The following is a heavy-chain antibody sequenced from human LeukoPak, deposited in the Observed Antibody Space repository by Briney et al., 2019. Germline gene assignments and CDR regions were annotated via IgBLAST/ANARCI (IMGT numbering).Heavy chain of an antibody. J-gene: IGHJ6*02. CDR2: IKGDGSVQ. CDR3: AGGSGYGFWVRDYYGMDV. V-gene: IGHV3-7*04. CDR1: GFTFSTSW. D-gene: IGHD5-12*01. Sequence: GGSLRLSCVASGFTFSTSWMNWVRQAPGKGLEWVANIKGDGSVQSYVDSVKGRFTISRDNAKNSLFLQMNSLRAEDTAVYYCAGGSGYGFWVRDYYGMDVWGQGTTVTVSS.